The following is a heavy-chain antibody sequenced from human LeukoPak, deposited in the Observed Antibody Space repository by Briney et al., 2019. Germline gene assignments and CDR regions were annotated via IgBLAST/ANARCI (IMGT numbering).Heavy chain of an antibody. J-gene: IGHJ5*02. V-gene: IGHV1-18*01. Sequence: ASVKVSCKASGYTFTSYGISWVRQAPGQGLEWMGWISAYNGNTNYAQKLQGRVTMTTDASTSTAYMELRSLRSDDTAVYYCARYSSPYNWFDPWGQGTLVIVSS. D-gene: IGHD6-6*01. CDR1: GYTFTSYG. CDR3: ARYSSPYNWFDP. CDR2: ISAYNGNT.